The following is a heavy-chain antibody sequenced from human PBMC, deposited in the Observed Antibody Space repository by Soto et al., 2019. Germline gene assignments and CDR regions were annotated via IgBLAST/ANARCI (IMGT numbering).Heavy chain of an antibody. CDR1: GGSISSGDYY. CDR2: IHYSGST. V-gene: IGHV4-30-4*01. Sequence: TLCPACPVSGGSISSGDYYWSWIRQPPGKGLEWIAYIHYSGSTYYNPSLKSRVTISVDTSKNQFSLKLSSVAAADKAVYYCARSRYSGTYFFDYWGQGILVTVSS. J-gene: IGHJ4*02. CDR3: ARSRYSGTYFFDY. D-gene: IGHD1-26*01.